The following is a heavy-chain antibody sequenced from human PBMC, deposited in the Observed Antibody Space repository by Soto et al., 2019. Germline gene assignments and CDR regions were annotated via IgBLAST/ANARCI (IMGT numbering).Heavy chain of an antibody. CDR1: GGSITHGGFS. CDR2: IGHLENT. V-gene: IGHV4-30-2*06. J-gene: IGHJ4*02. CDR3: ARGGCNVPFDS. D-gene: IGHD6-6*01. Sequence: QLRLQESGSGVVRTSETLSLTCTISGGSITHGGFSWSWIRQSPGKGLEWIGYIGHLENTYFHQTFKSRLTMSIDRSTDQFALNLSSVTAADRAVYYSARGGCNVPFDSWGQGVLVSVSS.